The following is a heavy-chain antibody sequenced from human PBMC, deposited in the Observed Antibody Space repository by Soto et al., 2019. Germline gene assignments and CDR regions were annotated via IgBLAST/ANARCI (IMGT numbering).Heavy chain of an antibody. CDR1: GYTXTGYY. V-gene: IGHV1-2*02. J-gene: IGHJ5*02. CDR2: INPNSGGT. Sequence: SXKVSFKASGYTXTGYYRDLVRQAPGQGLEWMGWINPNSGGTNYAQKFQGRVTMTRDTSISTAYMELSRLRSYDTAVYYCAREARDSSGYYPSHWFDPWGQGTLGTVSS. D-gene: IGHD3-22*01. CDR3: AREARDSSGYYPSHWFDP.